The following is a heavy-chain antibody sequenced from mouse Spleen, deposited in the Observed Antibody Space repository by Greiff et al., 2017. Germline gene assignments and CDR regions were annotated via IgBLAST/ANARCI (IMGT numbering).Heavy chain of an antibody. CDR3: ARIYYGKNAMDY. V-gene: IGHV1-50*01. J-gene: IGHJ4*01. D-gene: IGHD2-1*01. CDR2: IDPSDSYT. Sequence: VQLQQPGAELVKPGASVKLSCKASGYTFTSYWMQWVKQRPGQGLEWIGEIDPSDSYTNYNQKFKGKATLTVDTSSSTAYMQLSSLTSEDSAVYYCARIYYGKNAMDYWGQGTSVTVSS. CDR1: GYTFTSYW.